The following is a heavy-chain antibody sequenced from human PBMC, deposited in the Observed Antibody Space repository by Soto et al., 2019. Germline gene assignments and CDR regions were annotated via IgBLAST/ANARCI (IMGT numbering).Heavy chain of an antibody. Sequence: PGGSLRLSCCVSGFTVTSNVVSCVRQAPGQGLEWVSAISPNGQGIWYADSVKGRFTISRDIYRNTVFLQMDSLSAADPAVYYCAKDRKNTRDYFHYRGKGTLVSVSS. D-gene: IGHD2-2*02. CDR3: AKDRKNTRDYFHY. V-gene: IGHV3-23*01. CDR1: GFTVTSNV. J-gene: IGHJ4*02. CDR2: ISPNGQGI.